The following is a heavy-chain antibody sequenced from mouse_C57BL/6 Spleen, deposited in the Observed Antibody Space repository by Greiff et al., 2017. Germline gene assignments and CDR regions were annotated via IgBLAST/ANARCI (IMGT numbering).Heavy chain of an antibody. V-gene: IGHV1-15*01. CDR2: IDPETGGT. J-gene: IGHJ2*01. CDR3: TSRHSSGYLDY. D-gene: IGHD3-2*02. CDR1: GYTFTDYE. Sequence: QVQLKESGAELVRPGASVTLSCKASGYTFTDYEMHWVKQTPVHGLEWIGAIDPETGGTAYNQKFKGKAILTADKSSSTTSMELRSLTSEDSAVYYCTSRHSSGYLDYWGQGTTLTVSS.